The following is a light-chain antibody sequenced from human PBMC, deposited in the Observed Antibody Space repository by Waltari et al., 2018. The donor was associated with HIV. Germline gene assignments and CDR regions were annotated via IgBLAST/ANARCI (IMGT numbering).Light chain of an antibody. Sequence: SALTQPASISGSLGQSVIISCTGTSADVGRRNVVTWYQQHPGKVPKLLIFDVNKRPSGISSRFSGAKSGTSASLVITGLQAEDEADYYCQSYDSSLRASVFGGGTKLTVL. CDR2: DVN. J-gene: IGLJ2*01. CDR1: SADVGRRNV. CDR3: QSYDSSLRASV. V-gene: IGLV2-14*02.